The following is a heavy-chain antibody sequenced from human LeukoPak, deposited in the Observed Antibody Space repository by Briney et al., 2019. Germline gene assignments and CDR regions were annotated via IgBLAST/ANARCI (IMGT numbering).Heavy chain of an antibody. D-gene: IGHD6-6*01. CDR1: GFTFSSYG. V-gene: IGHV3-33*01. CDR3: ARDGEFEYSSSSLDY. Sequence: GRSLRLSCAASGFTFSSYGMHWVRQAPGKGLEWVAVIWYDGSNKYYTDSVKGRFTISRDNSKNTLYLQMNSLRADDTAVYYCARDGEFEYSSSSLDYWGQRTLVTVSS. J-gene: IGHJ4*02. CDR2: IWYDGSNK.